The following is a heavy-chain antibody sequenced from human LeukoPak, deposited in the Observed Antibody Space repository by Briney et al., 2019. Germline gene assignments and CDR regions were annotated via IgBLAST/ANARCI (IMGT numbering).Heavy chain of an antibody. CDR3: ASFYYYDSSGYYSDC. V-gene: IGHV4-34*08. CDR1: GFTFSNYA. CDR2: INHSGST. Sequence: PGGSLRLSCAASGFTFSNYAMSWVRQPPGKGLEWIGEINHSGSTNYNPSLKSRVTISVDTSKNQFSLKLSSVTAADTAVYYCASFYYYDSSGYYSDCWGQGTLVTVSS. J-gene: IGHJ4*02. D-gene: IGHD3-22*01.